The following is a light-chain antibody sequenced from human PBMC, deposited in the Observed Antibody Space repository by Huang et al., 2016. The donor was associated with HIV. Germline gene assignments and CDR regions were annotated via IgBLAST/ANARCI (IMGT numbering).Light chain of an antibody. CDR1: QSVGVY. Sequence: EIVLTQSPATLSLSPGDRATLSCRPSQSVGVYLAWYQQKPGQAARLLIFEASYRATGIPDRFSGSGSGTDFTLTIDSLQPDDFAIYYCQQRTKWPPVLTFGGGTRVEIK. J-gene: IGKJ4*01. CDR3: QQRTKWPPVLT. CDR2: EAS. V-gene: IGKV3-11*01.